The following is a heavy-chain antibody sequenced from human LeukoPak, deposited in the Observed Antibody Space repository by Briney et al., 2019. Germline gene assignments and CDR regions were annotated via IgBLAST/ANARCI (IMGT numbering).Heavy chain of an antibody. CDR2: IWYDGSNM. Sequence: GGSLRLSCAASGFTFNNHGMHWVRQAPGKGLEWVAIIWYDGSNMYYADSVKGRFTISRDNSKNTLYLQMNSLRAEDTAVYYCARVRAARDYYYYYMDVWGKGTTVTVSS. CDR3: ARVRAARDYYYYYMDV. V-gene: IGHV3-33*01. D-gene: IGHD6-6*01. CDR1: GFTFNNHG. J-gene: IGHJ6*03.